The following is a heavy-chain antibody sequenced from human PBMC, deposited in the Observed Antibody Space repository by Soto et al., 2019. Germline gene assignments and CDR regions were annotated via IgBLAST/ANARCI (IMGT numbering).Heavy chain of an antibody. CDR1: GGSISNYW. CDR3: ARDLYFWSRF. V-gene: IGHV4-59*12. J-gene: IGHJ4*02. CDR2: IYYTGST. D-gene: IGHD3-3*01. Sequence: PSETLSLTCTVSGGSISNYWWNWIRQSPGKGLEWMGNIYYTGSTKYNPSLKSRVTISLDASKNKSSLKLSSVAAADTAVYYCARDLYFWSRFWGQGTLVTVSS.